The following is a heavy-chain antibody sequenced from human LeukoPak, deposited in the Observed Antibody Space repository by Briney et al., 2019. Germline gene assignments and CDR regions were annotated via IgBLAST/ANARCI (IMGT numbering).Heavy chain of an antibody. V-gene: IGHV1-8*01. CDR2: MNPNSGNT. CDR3: AREGAHDYYYYGMDV. J-gene: IGHJ6*02. CDR1: GYTFTSYD. D-gene: IGHD1-26*01. Sequence: ASVKVSCKASGYTFTSYDINWVRQATGQGLEWMGWMNPNSGNTGYAQKFQGRVTMTRNTSISTAYMELSSLRSEDTAVYYCAREGAHDYYYYGMDVWGQGTTVTVSS.